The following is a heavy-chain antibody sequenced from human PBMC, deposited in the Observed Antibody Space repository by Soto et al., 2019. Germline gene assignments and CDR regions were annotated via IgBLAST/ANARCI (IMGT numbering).Heavy chain of an antibody. CDR3: TTDGAGVTTVPIDY. D-gene: IGHD4-17*01. Sequence: GGSLRLSCAASGFTFSNAWMNWVRQAPGKGLEWVGRIKSKTEGGTTDYAAPVKGRFTISRDDSKNTLYLQMNSLKTEDTAVYYCTTDGAGVTTVPIDYWGQGTLVTVSS. V-gene: IGHV3-15*07. J-gene: IGHJ4*02. CDR1: GFTFSNAW. CDR2: IKSKTEGGTT.